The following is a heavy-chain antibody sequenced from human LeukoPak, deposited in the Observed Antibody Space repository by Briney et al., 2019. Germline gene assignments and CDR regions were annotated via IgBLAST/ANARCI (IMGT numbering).Heavy chain of an antibody. Sequence: PGGPLRLSCAASGFTFSSYSMNWVRQAPGKGLEWVSYISSSSAAIYYADSVKGRFTISRDNAKSSLYLQMNSLRAEDTALYYCAREYSSSSGRAFDIWGQGTMVTVSS. J-gene: IGHJ3*02. V-gene: IGHV3-48*01. CDR3: AREYSSSSGRAFDI. CDR2: ISSSSAAI. D-gene: IGHD6-6*01. CDR1: GFTFSSYS.